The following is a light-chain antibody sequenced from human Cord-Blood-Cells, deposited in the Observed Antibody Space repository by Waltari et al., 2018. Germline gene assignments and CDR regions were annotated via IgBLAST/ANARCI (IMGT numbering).Light chain of an antibody. CDR3: QVWDSSSDHWV. Sequence: FVLAQPPTVAVAPGTTYWITCPGISIGRKTSHGYQQKPGQAPVLVIYYDSDRPSGIPERFSGSNSGNTATLTISRVEAGDEADNYCQVWDSSSDHWVFGGGTKLTVL. J-gene: IGLJ3*02. CDR1: SIGRKT. V-gene: IGLV3-21*04. CDR2: YDS.